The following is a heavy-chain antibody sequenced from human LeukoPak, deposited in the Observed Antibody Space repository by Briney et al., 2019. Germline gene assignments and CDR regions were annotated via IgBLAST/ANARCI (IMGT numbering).Heavy chain of an antibody. CDR2: IYSGGST. CDR1: GFTVSSNY. Sequence: GGSLRLSCAASGFTVSSNYMSWVRQAPGKGLEWVSVIYSGGSTYYADSVKGRFTISRDNSKNTLYLQMNSLRAEDTAVYYCARVPRNNWNEGYWGQGTLVTVSS. J-gene: IGHJ4*02. V-gene: IGHV3-53*01. CDR3: ARVPRNNWNEGY. D-gene: IGHD1-20*01.